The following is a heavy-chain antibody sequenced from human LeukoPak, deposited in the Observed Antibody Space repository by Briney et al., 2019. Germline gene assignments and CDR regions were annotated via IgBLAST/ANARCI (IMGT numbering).Heavy chain of an antibody. J-gene: IGHJ4*02. CDR2: ISWNSGSI. V-gene: IGHV3-9*01. CDR1: GFTFTTYW. CDR3: AKGGTVTTFGYFDY. Sequence: PGGSLRLSCAASGFTFTTYWMNWVRQAPGKGLEWVSGISWNSGSIGYADSVKGRFTISRDNAKNSLYLQMNSLRAEDTALYYCAKGGTVTTFGYFDYWGQGTLVTVSS. D-gene: IGHD4-17*01.